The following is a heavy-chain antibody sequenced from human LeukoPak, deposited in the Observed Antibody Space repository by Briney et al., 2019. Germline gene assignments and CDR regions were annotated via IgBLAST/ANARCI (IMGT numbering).Heavy chain of an antibody. Sequence: ASVKVSCKASGGTFSSYAISWVRQAPGQGLEWMGGIIPIFGTANYAQKFQGRVTITTDESTSTAYMELSSLRSEDTAAYYCAGGSSWTYNWFDPWGQGTLVTVSS. CDR3: AGGSSWTYNWFDP. D-gene: IGHD6-13*01. V-gene: IGHV1-69*05. CDR1: GGTFSSYA. CDR2: IIPIFGTA. J-gene: IGHJ5*02.